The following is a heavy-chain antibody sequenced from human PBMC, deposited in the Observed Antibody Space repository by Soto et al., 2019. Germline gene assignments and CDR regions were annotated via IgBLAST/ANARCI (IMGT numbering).Heavy chain of an antibody. Sequence: GGSLRLSCAASGFTFDDYAMHWVRQAPGKGLEWVSGISWNSGSIGYADSVKGRFTISRDNAKNSLYLQMNSLRAEDTALYYCAKDIFRYCSSTSCSYYYCGMDVWGQGTTVTVSS. D-gene: IGHD2-2*01. V-gene: IGHV3-9*01. J-gene: IGHJ6*02. CDR2: ISWNSGSI. CDR1: GFTFDDYA. CDR3: AKDIFRYCSSTSCSYYYCGMDV.